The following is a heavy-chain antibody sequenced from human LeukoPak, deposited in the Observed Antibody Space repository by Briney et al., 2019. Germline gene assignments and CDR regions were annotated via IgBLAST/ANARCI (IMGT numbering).Heavy chain of an antibody. CDR1: GDSLTELS. V-gene: IGHV1-24*01. J-gene: IGHJ4*02. Sequence: ASVTVSFKVSGDSLTELSMHWVRQAPGKGLDWMGGLDPEDREIIYAQKFQGGVPMTEDTSTDTVYMELSSLRSEDTAVYYCAGGGVYDLLNYWGQGTLVTVSS. CDR2: LDPEDREI. CDR3: AGGGVYDLLNY. D-gene: IGHD5/OR15-5a*01.